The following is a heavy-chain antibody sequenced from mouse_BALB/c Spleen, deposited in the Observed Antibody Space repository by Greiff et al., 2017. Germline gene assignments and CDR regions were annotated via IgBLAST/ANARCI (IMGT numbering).Heavy chain of an antibody. Sequence: EVQRVESGGGLVQPGGSRKLSCAASGFTFSSFGMHWVRQAPEKGLEWVAYISSGSSTIYYADTVKGRFTISRDNPKNTLFLQMTSLRSEDTAMYYCARTGNYGYAMDYWGQGTSATVSS. D-gene: IGHD2-1*01. CDR1: GFTFSSFG. CDR3: ARTGNYGYAMDY. V-gene: IGHV5-17*02. J-gene: IGHJ4*01. CDR2: ISSGSSTI.